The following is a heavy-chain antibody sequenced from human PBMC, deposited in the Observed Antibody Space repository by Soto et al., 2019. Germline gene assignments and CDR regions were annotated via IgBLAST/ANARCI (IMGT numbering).Heavy chain of an antibody. Sequence: QVQLQESGPGLVKPSETLSLSCNVSGGSISSDDFFWSWVRQHPARGLEWIGYIYHSGTTYYNPSPQSQIPISVDPSKTQFSLKLRPVTAAETPFSFCARDEDHGPGLPGGMAAWGKGT. CDR1: GGSISSDDFF. J-gene: IGHJ6*04. V-gene: IGHV4-31*01. CDR2: IYHSGTT. D-gene: IGHD3-10*01. CDR3: ARDEDHGPGLPGGMAA.